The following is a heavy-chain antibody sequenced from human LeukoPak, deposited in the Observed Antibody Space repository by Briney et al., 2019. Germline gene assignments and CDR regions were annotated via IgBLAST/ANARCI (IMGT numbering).Heavy chain of an antibody. CDR1: GFTFSNYG. J-gene: IGHJ4*02. Sequence: PGGSLRLSCAASGFTFSNYGMHWVRQAPGKGLEWVAFIRYDGSNKYYADSVKGRFTISRDNSKNTLYLQMNSLRAEDTAVYYCAKDLGNWNSEYYFDYWGQGTLVTVSS. CDR3: AKDLGNWNSEYYFDY. D-gene: IGHD1-7*01. V-gene: IGHV3-30*02. CDR2: IRYDGSNK.